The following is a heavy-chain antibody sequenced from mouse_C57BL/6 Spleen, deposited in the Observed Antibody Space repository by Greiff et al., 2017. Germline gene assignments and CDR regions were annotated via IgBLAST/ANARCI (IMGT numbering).Heavy chain of an antibody. CDR1: GFTFTDYY. CDR3: ARYNYGSSYDAMDY. CDR2: IRNKANGYTT. Sequence: DVHLVESGGGLVQPGGSLSLSCAASGFTFTDYYMSWVRQPPGKALEWLGFIRNKANGYTTEYSASVKGRFTISRDNSQSILYLQMNALRAEDSATYYCARYNYGSSYDAMDYWGQGTSVTVSS. J-gene: IGHJ4*01. V-gene: IGHV7-3*01. D-gene: IGHD1-1*01.